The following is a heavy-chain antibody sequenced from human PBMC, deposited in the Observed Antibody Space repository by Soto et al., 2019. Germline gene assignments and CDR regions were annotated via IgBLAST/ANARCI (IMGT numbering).Heavy chain of an antibody. J-gene: IGHJ6*03. CDR1: GGSISSSSYY. CDR2: IYYSGST. D-gene: IGHD3-10*01. CDR3: ARHGFAGFGESNMDV. V-gene: IGHV4-39*01. Sequence: TSETLSLTCTVSGGSISSSSYYWGWIRQPPGKGLEWIGSIYYSGSTYYNPSLKSRVTISVDTSKNQFSLKLSSVTAADTAAYYCARHGFAGFGESNMDVWGKGTTVTVSS.